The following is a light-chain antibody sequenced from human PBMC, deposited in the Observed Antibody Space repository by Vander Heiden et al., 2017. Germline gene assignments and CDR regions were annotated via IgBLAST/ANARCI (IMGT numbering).Light chain of an antibody. CDR3: QQYDNLPAT. J-gene: IGKJ1*01. CDR2: DAS. Sequence: IQMTQSPSSLSASVGDRVTITCQASQDISNYLNWYQQKPGKAPKLLIYDASNLETGVPSRFSGSGSGTDFTFTISSLQPEDIATYYCQQYDNLPATFGQGTKVEIK. V-gene: IGKV1-33*01. CDR1: QDISNY.